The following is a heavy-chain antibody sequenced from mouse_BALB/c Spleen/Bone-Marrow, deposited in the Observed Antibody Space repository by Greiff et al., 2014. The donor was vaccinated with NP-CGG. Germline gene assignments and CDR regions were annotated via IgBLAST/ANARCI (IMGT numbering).Heavy chain of an antibody. V-gene: IGHV5-6-3*01. D-gene: IGHD2-4*01. CDR2: INSNGGST. J-gene: IGHJ3*01. CDR1: GFAFSSYG. CDR3: ARDMITTRGFAY. Sequence: EVQVVESGGGLVQPGGSLKLSCAASGFAFSSYGMSRVRQTPDKRLELVATINSNGGSTYYPDSVKGRFTISRDNAKNTLYLQMSSLKSEDTAMYYCARDMITTRGFAYWGQGTLVTVSA.